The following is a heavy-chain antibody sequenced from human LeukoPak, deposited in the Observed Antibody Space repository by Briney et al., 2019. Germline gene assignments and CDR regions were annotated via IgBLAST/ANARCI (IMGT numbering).Heavy chain of an antibody. CDR1: GFTFSSYA. CDR2: ITSSAGST. D-gene: IGHD6-13*01. CDR3: AKGYSSSWPYFDY. Sequence: GGSLRLSYAASGFTFSSYAMSWVRQAPGKGLEWVSGITSSAGSTYYADSVKGRFTISRDNSKNTLFLQMNSLRAEDTAVYYCAKGYSSSWPYFDYWGQGTLVTVSS. J-gene: IGHJ4*02. V-gene: IGHV3-23*01.